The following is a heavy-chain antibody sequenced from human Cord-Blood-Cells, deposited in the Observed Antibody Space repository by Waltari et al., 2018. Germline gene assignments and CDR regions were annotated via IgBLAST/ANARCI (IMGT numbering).Heavy chain of an antibody. CDR3: TTDSNSSSSYYYGMDV. CDR1: GFTFSNAW. J-gene: IGHJ6*02. V-gene: IGHV3-15*01. CDR2: IKSKTDGGTT. D-gene: IGHD6-6*01. Sequence: EVQLVESGGGLVKPGGSLRLSCAASGFTFSNAWMSWVRQAPGKGLEWVGRIKSKTDGGTTDYAAPVKGRFTISRDDSKNTLYLQMNSLKTEDTAVYYCTTDSNSSSSYYYGMDVWGQGTTVTVSS.